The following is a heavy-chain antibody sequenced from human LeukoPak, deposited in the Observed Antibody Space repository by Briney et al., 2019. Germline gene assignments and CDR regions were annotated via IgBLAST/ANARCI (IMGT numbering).Heavy chain of an antibody. CDR2: IKEDGSDK. Sequence: GGSLRLSCATSGFSISFSSYNMNWVRQAPGKGLEWVANIKEDGSDKFYVDSVKGRFTVSRDNANNLLHLEMNSLGVEDTAVYFCASGGKLGASDIWGQGTMVTVSP. V-gene: IGHV3-7*01. J-gene: IGHJ3*02. CDR1: GFSISFSSYN. CDR3: ASGGKLGASDI. D-gene: IGHD3-16*01.